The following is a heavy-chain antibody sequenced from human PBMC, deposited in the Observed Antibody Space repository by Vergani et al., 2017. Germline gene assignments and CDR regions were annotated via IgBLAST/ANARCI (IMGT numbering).Heavy chain of an antibody. D-gene: IGHD3-10*01. Sequence: VQLQESGPGLVKPSQTLSLTCAVSGGSISSGSYYWSWIRQPAGKGLEWIGRIYTSGSTNYNPSLKSRVTISVDTSKNQFSLKLSSVTAADTGVYYCARPVGPSAIADGYHVWGQGTMVTVS. CDR1: GGSISSGSYY. CDR2: IYTSGST. J-gene: IGHJ3*01. CDR3: ARPVGPSAIADGYHV. V-gene: IGHV4-61*02.